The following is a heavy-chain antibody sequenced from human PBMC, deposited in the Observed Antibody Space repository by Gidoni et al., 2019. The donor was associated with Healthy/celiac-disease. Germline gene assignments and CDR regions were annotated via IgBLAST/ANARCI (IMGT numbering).Heavy chain of an antibody. CDR3: TRDQDYYDSSGYPMGY. D-gene: IGHD3-22*01. J-gene: IGHJ4*02. Sequence: EVQLVESGGGLVQPGRSLRLSCPASGFTFGDYAMSWVRQAPGKGLEWVGFIRSKAYGGTTEYAASVKGRFTIPRDDSKSIAYLQMNSLKTEDTAVYYCTRDQDYYDSSGYPMGYWGQGTLVTVSS. V-gene: IGHV3-49*04. CDR2: IRSKAYGGTT. CDR1: GFTFGDYA.